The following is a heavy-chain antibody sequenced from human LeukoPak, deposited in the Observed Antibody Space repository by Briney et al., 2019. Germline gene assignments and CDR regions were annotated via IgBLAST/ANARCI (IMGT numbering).Heavy chain of an antibody. Sequence: SETLSLTCIISGASISNYYWSWIRQPAGPGLEWIVRLDTVGGTKCSLSLKRRLPMSVDTSKKQFSLEVSSVTAADTAVYYCARGVVDYFDYWGQGTLVTVSS. CDR3: ARGVVDYFDY. CDR2: LDTVGGT. D-gene: IGHD2-15*01. J-gene: IGHJ4*02. CDR1: GASISNYY. V-gene: IGHV4-4*07.